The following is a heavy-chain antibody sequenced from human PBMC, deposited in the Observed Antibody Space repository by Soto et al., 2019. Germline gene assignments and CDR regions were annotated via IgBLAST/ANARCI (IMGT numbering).Heavy chain of an antibody. D-gene: IGHD3-22*01. CDR2: ISAYNGNT. Sequence: GASVKVSCKASGYTFTSYGISWVRQAPGQGLEWMGWISAYNGNTNYAQKLQGRVTMTTDTSTSTAYMELRSLRSDDTAVYYCARNYDSRRSWSVDYYYYGMVVCGKGTTVTVS. J-gene: IGHJ6*04. V-gene: IGHV1-18*04. CDR3: ARNYDSRRSWSVDYYYYGMVV. CDR1: GYTFTSYG.